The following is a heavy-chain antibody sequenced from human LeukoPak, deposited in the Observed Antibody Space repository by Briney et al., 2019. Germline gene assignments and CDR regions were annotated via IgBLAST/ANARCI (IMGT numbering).Heavy chain of an antibody. J-gene: IGHJ4*02. CDR1: GFTFSSYV. CDR2: ISYDGSNK. Sequence: GGSLRLSCAASGFTFSSYVMHWVRQAPGKGLEWVAVISYDGSNKYYADSVKGRFTISRDNSKNTLHLQMNSLRAEDTAVYYCARGSRDSSGYGEFSNWGQGTLVTVSS. V-gene: IGHV3-30*01. CDR3: ARGSRDSSGYGEFSN. D-gene: IGHD3-22*01.